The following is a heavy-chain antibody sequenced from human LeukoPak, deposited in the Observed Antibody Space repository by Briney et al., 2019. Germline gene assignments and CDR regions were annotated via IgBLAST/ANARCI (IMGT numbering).Heavy chain of an antibody. D-gene: IGHD5-12*01. V-gene: IGHV4-59*01. CDR1: GGSISGYF. J-gene: IGHJ4*02. Sequence: SETLSLTCTVSGGSISGYFWSWIRQPPGKGLEWIGYIYYSGSTNYNPSLKSRVTISVDTSKNQFSLNLSSVTAADTAVYYCARGGGYSGYDFGYWGQGTLVTVSS. CDR3: ARGGGYSGYDFGY. CDR2: IYYSGST.